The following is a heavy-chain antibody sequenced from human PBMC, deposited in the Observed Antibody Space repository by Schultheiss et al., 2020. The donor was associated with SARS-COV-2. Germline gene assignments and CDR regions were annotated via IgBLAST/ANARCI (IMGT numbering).Heavy chain of an antibody. Sequence: GGSLRLSCAASGFTFSSYGMHWVRQAPGKGLEWVAVISYDGSNKYYADSVKGRFTISRDNAKNSLYLQMNSLRAEDTAVYYCAREGVEGYWGQGTLVTVSS. V-gene: IGHV3-30*03. D-gene: IGHD2-8*01. CDR1: GFTFSSYG. CDR3: AREGVEGY. J-gene: IGHJ4*02. CDR2: ISYDGSNK.